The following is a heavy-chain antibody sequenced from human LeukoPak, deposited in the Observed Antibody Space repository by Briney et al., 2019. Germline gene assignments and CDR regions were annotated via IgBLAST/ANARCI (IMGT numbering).Heavy chain of an antibody. J-gene: IGHJ4*02. CDR2: ISGSSGST. CDR3: AKSGVRGVILTYPFDY. V-gene: IGHV3-23*01. Sequence: GGSLRLSCAASGFTFNSYAMSWVRQAPGKGLEWVSAISGSSGSTYYADSVKGRFTISRDNSKNTLYLQMNSLRAEDTAVYYCAKSGVRGVILTYPFDYWGQGTLVTVSS. D-gene: IGHD3-10*01. CDR1: GFTFNSYA.